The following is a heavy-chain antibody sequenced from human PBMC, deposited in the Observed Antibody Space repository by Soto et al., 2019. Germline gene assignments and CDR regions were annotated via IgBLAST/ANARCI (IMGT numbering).Heavy chain of an antibody. CDR3: ARAVVVVPAAHGEGWFDP. CDR2: INHSGST. Sequence: QVQLQQWGAGLLKPSETLSLTCAVYGGSFSGYYWSWIRQPPGKGLEWIGEINHSGSTNYNPSLKSRVTISVDTSKNQFSLKLSSVTAADTAVYYCARAVVVVPAAHGEGWFDPWGQGTLVTVSS. J-gene: IGHJ5*02. CDR1: GGSFSGYY. D-gene: IGHD2-2*01. V-gene: IGHV4-34*01.